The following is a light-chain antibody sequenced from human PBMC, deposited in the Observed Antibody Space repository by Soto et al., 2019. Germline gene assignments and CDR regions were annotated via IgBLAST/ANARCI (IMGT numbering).Light chain of an antibody. CDR1: SSDVGGYDY. V-gene: IGLV2-14*01. J-gene: IGLJ1*01. Sequence: QSVLTQPASASGSPGQSITISCTGSSSDVGGYDYVSWYQQHPGKAPKFMIYEVSNRPSGVSHRFSGSKSGNTASLTISGLQAEDEADYYCTSYTTTSTYVLGTGTKVTVL. CDR3: TSYTTTSTYV. CDR2: EVS.